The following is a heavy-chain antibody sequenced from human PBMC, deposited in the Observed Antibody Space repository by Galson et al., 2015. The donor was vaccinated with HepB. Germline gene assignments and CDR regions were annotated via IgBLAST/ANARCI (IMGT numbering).Heavy chain of an antibody. CDR2: INGNGGSR. J-gene: IGHJ4*02. D-gene: IGHD6-25*01. CDR1: GFTFVTYA. CDR3: AKSPIAAFFDS. V-gene: IGHV3-23*01. Sequence: SLRLSCAASGFTFVTYAMSWVRQAPGKGLEWVSFINGNGGSRYYADSVKGRFAISRDNSKNTVELQMSSLRAEDTAIYYCAKSPIAAFFDSWGQGTVVTVSS.